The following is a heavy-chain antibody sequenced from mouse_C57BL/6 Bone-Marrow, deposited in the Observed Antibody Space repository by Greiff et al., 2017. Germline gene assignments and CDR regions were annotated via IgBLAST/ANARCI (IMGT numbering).Heavy chain of an antibody. D-gene: IGHD2-2*01. CDR1: GYTFTSYW. V-gene: IGHV1-64*01. CDR3: ASWLPYFDY. CDR2: INPNSGST. J-gene: IGHJ2*01. Sequence: QVQLLQPGAELVKPGASVKLSCKASGYTFTSYWMHWVKQTPGQCLEWIGMINPNSGSTNYNEKFKSKATLAVDKSSSTAYMQLSSLTSEDSVFYYCASWLPYFDYWGRGTTPTVSA.